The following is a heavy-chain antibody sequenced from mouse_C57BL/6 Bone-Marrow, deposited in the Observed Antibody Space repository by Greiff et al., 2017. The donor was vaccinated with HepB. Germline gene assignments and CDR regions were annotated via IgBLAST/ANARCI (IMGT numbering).Heavy chain of an antibody. D-gene: IGHD1-1*01. CDR1: GFTFSDYY. CDR2: INYDGSST. Sequence: EVHLVESEGGLVQPGRSMKLSCTASGFTFSDYYMAWVRQVPEKGLEWVANINYDGSSTYYLDSLKSRFIISRDNAKNILYLQMSSLKSEDTATYYCARDYYGSFDYWGQGTTLTVSS. V-gene: IGHV5-16*01. J-gene: IGHJ2*01. CDR3: ARDYYGSFDY.